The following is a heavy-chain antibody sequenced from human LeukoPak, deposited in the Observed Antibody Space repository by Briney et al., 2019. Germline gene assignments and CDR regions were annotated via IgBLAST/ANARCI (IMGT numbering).Heavy chain of an antibody. D-gene: IGHD3-3*01. J-gene: IGHJ3*02. Sequence: GGSLRLSCAASGFTFSDHYMSWIRQAPGKGLEWLSSISSSGSAIYYADSVKGRFTISRDNAKNSLYLQMNSLRAEDTAVYYCARDHPHYDFWSGYSELDAFDIWGQGTMVTVSS. CDR2: ISSSGSAI. V-gene: IGHV3-11*04. CDR3: ARDHPHYDFWSGYSELDAFDI. CDR1: GFTFSDHY.